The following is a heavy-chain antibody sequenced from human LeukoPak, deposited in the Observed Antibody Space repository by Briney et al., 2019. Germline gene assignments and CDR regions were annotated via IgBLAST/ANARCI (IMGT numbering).Heavy chain of an antibody. CDR1: GYTFTSDG. CDR2: IIAYNGNT. V-gene: IGHV1-18*01. Sequence: ASVKVSCKASGYTFTSDGISWVRQAPGQGREWMGWIIAYNGNTNYAQKLQGRVTMTTDTSTSTAYMELRSLRSDDTAVYYCAREGYYDILTPRFWYFDLWGRGTLVVVSS. D-gene: IGHD3-9*01. CDR3: AREGYYDILTPRFWYFDL. J-gene: IGHJ2*01.